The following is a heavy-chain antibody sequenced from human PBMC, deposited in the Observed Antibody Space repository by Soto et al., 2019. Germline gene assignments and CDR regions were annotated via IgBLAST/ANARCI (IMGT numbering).Heavy chain of an antibody. D-gene: IGHD1-7*01. CDR3: ARRITGTTWYYYYYMDV. Sequence: EVQLLESGGGLVPPGGSLSLSCAASGFTFSSYAMSWVRQAPGKGLEWVSAISGSGGSTYYADSVKGRFTISRDNSKNTLYLQMNSLRAEDTAVYYCARRITGTTWYYYYYMDVWGKGTTVTVSS. CDR1: GFTFSSYA. V-gene: IGHV3-23*01. CDR2: ISGSGGST. J-gene: IGHJ6*03.